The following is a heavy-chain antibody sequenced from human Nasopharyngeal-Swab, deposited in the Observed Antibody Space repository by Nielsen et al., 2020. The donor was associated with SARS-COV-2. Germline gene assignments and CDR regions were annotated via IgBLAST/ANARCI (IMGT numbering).Heavy chain of an antibody. CDR3: ARDNGGNLGY. D-gene: IGHD4-23*01. J-gene: IGHJ4*02. CDR2: ISYDGSNK. CDR1: GFTFSSYA. Sequence: GGSLRPSCAASGFTFSSYAMHWVRQAPGKGLEWVAVISYDGSNKYYADSVKGRFTISRDNSKNTLYLQMNSLRAEDTAVYYCARDNGGNLGYWGQGTLVTVSS. V-gene: IGHV3-30*04.